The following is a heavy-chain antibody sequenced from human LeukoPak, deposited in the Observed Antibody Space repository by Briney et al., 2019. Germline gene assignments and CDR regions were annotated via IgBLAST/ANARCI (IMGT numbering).Heavy chain of an antibody. D-gene: IGHD3-16*02. Sequence: PGGSLRLSCAASGFTVSSNYMSWVRQAPGKGLEWVSAISGSGGSTYYADSVKGRFTISRDNSKNTLYLQMNSLRAEDTAVYYCAKDHLYYDYVWGSYRFPWAFDIWGQGTMVTVSS. V-gene: IGHV3-23*01. CDR2: ISGSGGST. J-gene: IGHJ3*02. CDR1: GFTVSSNY. CDR3: AKDHLYYDYVWGSYRFPWAFDI.